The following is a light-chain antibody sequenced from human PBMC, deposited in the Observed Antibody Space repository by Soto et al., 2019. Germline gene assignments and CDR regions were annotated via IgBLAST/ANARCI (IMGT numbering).Light chain of an antibody. CDR3: QQYNNWPLELT. J-gene: IGKJ4*01. CDR2: GAS. V-gene: IGKV3-15*01. Sequence: EIVMTQSPATLSVSPGERATLSCRASQSVSSNLAWYQQRPGQAPRLLIYGASTRATGIPARFSGSGSGTEFTLTISSLQSEDCAVYYCQQYNNWPLELTFGGGTMVAIK. CDR1: QSVSSN.